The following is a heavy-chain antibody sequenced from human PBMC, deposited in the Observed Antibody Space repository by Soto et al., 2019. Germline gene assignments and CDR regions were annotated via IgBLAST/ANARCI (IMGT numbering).Heavy chain of an antibody. CDR1: GGSIDSANYY. Sequence: SETLSLTCRVSGGSIDSANYYWTWIRQLPGKGPEWIGNIYYSGTTFYNPSLKSRLTISIDTSRNQFSLQLTSVTAADTAVYFCARDQGYSDFFYASHYYYHMDIWGQGTTVTVSS. J-gene: IGHJ6*02. CDR2: IYYSGTT. V-gene: IGHV4-30-4*01. D-gene: IGHD3-16*01. CDR3: ARDQGYSDFFYASHYYYHMDI.